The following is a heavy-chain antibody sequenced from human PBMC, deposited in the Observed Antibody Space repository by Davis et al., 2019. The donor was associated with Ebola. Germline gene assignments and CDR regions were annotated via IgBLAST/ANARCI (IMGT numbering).Heavy chain of an antibody. CDR3: ARHYYYDSSGYPITSFDY. CDR2: IYYSGST. CDR1: GGSIISSYY. Sequence: PGGSLRLSCTVSGGSIISSYYWGWIRPPPGTGLEWIGSIYYSGSTYYNPSLTGRVTISVDTSKNQFSLKLSSVTAADAAVYYCARHYYYDSSGYPITSFDYWGQGTLVTVSS. D-gene: IGHD3-22*01. V-gene: IGHV4-39*01. J-gene: IGHJ4*02.